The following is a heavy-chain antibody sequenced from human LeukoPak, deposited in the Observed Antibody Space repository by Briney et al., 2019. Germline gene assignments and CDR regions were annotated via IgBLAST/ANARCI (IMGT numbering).Heavy chain of an antibody. CDR3: VKDRGWNTFDY. J-gene: IGHJ4*02. V-gene: IGHV3-7*01. CDR1: GLTFGVSW. Sequence: GGSLRLSCAASGLTFGVSWMSWVRQAPGKGLEWVGNIKEDGGVKNYVDSVKGRLTISRDNAKSSLFLQMNNLRVEDTAVYYCVKDRGWNTFDYWGQGTLVTVSS. CDR2: IKEDGGVK. D-gene: IGHD1/OR15-1a*01.